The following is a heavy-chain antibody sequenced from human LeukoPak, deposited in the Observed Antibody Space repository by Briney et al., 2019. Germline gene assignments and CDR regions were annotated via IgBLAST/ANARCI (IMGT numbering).Heavy chain of an antibody. V-gene: IGHV4-39*01. CDR3: AAGSSSWIFTWFDP. Sequence: SETLSLTCTVSGDSVTSGGYFWTWIRQPPGKGLEWIGTIYYSGSTYYNPSLKSRVTISVDTSKNQFSLRLSSVTAADTAVYYCAAGSSSWIFTWFDPWGQGTLVTVSS. CDR2: IYYSGST. D-gene: IGHD6-13*01. J-gene: IGHJ5*02. CDR1: GDSVTSGGYF.